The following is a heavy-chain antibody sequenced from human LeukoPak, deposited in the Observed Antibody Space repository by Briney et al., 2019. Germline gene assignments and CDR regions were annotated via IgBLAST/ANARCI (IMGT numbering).Heavy chain of an antibody. CDR2: IRYDGSNK. CDR1: GFTFSSYG. Sequence: GGSLRLSCAASGFTFSSYGMHWVRQAPGKGLEWVALIRYDGSNKYYADSVKGRFTISRDNSKNTLYLQMNSLRAEDTAVYYCAKVPVVPAARNWFDPWGQGTLVTVSS. CDR3: AKVPVVPAARNWFDP. J-gene: IGHJ5*02. V-gene: IGHV3-30*02. D-gene: IGHD2-2*01.